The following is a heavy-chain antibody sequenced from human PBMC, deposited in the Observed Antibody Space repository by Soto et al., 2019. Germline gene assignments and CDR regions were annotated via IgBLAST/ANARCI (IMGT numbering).Heavy chain of an antibody. J-gene: IGHJ2*01. CDR1: GFTFSSYA. D-gene: IGHD4-17*01. V-gene: IGHV3-23*01. CDR3: AKRTVGWYFDL. Sequence: EVQLLESGGGLVQPGGSLRLSCAASGFTFSSYAMNWVRQAPGKGLEWVSVISGSGGSTYYADSVKGRFTISRDNSKNTLYLQMNSLRAEDTTVYYCAKRTVGWYFDLWGRGTLVTVSS. CDR2: ISGSGGST.